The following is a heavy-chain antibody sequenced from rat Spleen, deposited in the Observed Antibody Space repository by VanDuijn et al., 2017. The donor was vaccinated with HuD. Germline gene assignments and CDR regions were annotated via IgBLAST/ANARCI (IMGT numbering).Heavy chain of an antibody. CDR1: GFTFSDYA. Sequence: EVQLVESGGGLVQPGRSLKLSCAASGFTFSDYAMAWVRQAPKKGLEWVASVSSGGGNTYYRDPVKGRFTISRDNAKNTQYLQMDSLRSEDTATYYCTRGYVMDAWGQGASVTVSS. J-gene: IGHJ4*01. V-gene: IGHV5S13*01. CDR2: VSSGGGNT. CDR3: TRGYVMDA.